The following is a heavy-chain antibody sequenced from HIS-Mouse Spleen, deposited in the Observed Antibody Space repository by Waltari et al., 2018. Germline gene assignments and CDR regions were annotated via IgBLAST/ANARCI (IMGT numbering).Heavy chain of an antibody. J-gene: IGHJ3*02. V-gene: IGHV3-74*01. CDR3: ARDLELDAFDI. Sequence: EVQLVASGGGLVQPGGSLRLSWSASGFSFSSYWMHWVRQAPGKGLVWVSRINSDGSSTSYADSVKGRFTISRDNAKNTLYLQMNSLRAEDTAVYYCARDLELDAFDIWGQGTMVTVSS. CDR1: GFSFSSYW. CDR2: INSDGSST. D-gene: IGHD1-1*01.